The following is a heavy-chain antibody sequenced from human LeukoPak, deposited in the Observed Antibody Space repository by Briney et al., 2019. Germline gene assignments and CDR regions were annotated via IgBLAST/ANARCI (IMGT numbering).Heavy chain of an antibody. Sequence: ESLKISCKGSGYSFMSHWIAWVRQMPGKGLEWMGIIYPGDSDTRYSPSFQGQVTISADKSINTAYIQWSSLKASDAAMYYCARRPLFSSSSGLDYWGQGTLVTVSS. V-gene: IGHV5-51*01. D-gene: IGHD6-6*01. CDR1: GYSFMSHW. CDR2: IYPGDSDT. J-gene: IGHJ4*02. CDR3: ARRPLFSSSSGLDY.